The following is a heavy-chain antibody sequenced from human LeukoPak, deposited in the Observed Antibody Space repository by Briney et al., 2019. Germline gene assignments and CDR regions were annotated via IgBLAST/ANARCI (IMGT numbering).Heavy chain of an antibody. Sequence: ASVKVSCKASGYTFTSYGINWVRQATGQGLEWMGWMNPNSGNTGYAQKFQGRVTITRNTSISTAYMELSSLRSEDTAVYYCARGLSKYYDFWSGYSDYWGQGTLVTVSS. CDR1: GYTFTSYG. CDR2: MNPNSGNT. V-gene: IGHV1-8*03. CDR3: ARGLSKYYDFWSGYSDY. D-gene: IGHD3-3*01. J-gene: IGHJ4*02.